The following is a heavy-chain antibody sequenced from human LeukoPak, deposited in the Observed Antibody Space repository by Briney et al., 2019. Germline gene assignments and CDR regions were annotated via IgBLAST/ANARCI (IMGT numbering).Heavy chain of an antibody. D-gene: IGHD3-22*01. J-gene: IGHJ5*02. Sequence: GRSLRLSCAASGFTFSSYGMHWVRQAPGKGLEWVAVISYDGSNKYYADSVKGRFTISRDNSKNTLYLQMNSLRAEDTAVYYCAREPTYYYDSSGAWGQGTLVTVSS. V-gene: IGHV3-30*03. CDR3: AREPTYYYDSSGA. CDR1: GFTFSSYG. CDR2: ISYDGSNK.